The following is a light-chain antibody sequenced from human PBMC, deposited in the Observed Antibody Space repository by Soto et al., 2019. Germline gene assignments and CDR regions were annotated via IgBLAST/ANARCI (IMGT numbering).Light chain of an antibody. CDR3: QSYDSSLLWV. CDR1: SSNIGAGYD. Sequence: QSVLTQPPSVSGAPGQRVTISCTGSSSNIGAGYDVHWYQQLPGTAPKLLIYGNSNRPSGVPDRFSGSKSGTSASLAITGLQAEDEADYYCQSYDSSLLWVFGRGTKVTVL. V-gene: IGLV1-40*01. J-gene: IGLJ3*02. CDR2: GNS.